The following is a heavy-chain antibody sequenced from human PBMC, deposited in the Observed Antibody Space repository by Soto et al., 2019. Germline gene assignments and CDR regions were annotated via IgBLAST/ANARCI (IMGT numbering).Heavy chain of an antibody. D-gene: IGHD1-1*01. CDR2: IYATGTT. J-gene: IGHJ5*02. V-gene: IGHV4-4*07. CDR3: VRDGTKTLRDWFDP. Sequence: SETLSLTCTVSGATIRGFYWSWIRKFAGKGLEWFGRIYATGTTDYNPSLKSRVMMSVDTSKKQLYLKLRSVTAADTAVYYWVRDGTKTLRDWFDPWGQGISVTVSS. CDR1: GATIRGFY.